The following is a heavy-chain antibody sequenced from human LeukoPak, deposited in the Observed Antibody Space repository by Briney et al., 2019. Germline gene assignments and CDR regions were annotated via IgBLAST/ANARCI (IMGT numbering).Heavy chain of an antibody. V-gene: IGHV3-48*04. J-gene: IGHJ3*02. CDR3: ARDAAAGWIDAFDI. Sequence: GGSLRLSCAASGFTFSSYWMSWVRQAPGKGLEWISCISISGSSIYYTDSVKGRFTISRDNAKNSLYLQMNSLRAEDTAVYYCARDAAAGWIDAFDIWGQGTMVTVSS. CDR2: ISISGSSI. CDR1: GFTFSSYW. D-gene: IGHD6-13*01.